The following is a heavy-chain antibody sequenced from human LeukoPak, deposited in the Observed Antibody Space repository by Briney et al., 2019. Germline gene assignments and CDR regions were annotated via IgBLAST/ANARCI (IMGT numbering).Heavy chain of an antibody. CDR3: ARDSYYYDSSGYPPYYYYYYGMDV. D-gene: IGHD3-22*01. J-gene: IGHJ6*02. CDR1: GFTVGSNY. CDR2: IYSGGST. Sequence: GGSLRLSCATSGFTVGSNYMSWVRQAPGKGLEWVSVIYSGGSTYYADSVKGRFTISRDNSKNTLYLQMNSLRAEDTAVYYCARDSYYYDSSGYPPYYYYYYGMDVWGQGTTVTVSS. V-gene: IGHV3-53*01.